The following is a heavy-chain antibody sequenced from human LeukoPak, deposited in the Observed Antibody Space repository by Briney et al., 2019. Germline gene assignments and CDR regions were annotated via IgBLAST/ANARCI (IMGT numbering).Heavy chain of an antibody. CDR3: ARVSRRYYYDSSGYFVENAFDI. V-gene: IGHV7-4-1*02. Sequence: GASVKVSCKASGYTFTSYAMNWVRQAPGQGLEWMGWINTNTGNPTYAQGFTGRFVFSLDTSVSTAYLQISSLKAEDTAVYYCARVSRRYYYDSSGYFVENAFDIWGQGTMVTVSS. CDR1: GYTFTSYA. CDR2: INTNTGNP. D-gene: IGHD3-22*01. J-gene: IGHJ3*02.